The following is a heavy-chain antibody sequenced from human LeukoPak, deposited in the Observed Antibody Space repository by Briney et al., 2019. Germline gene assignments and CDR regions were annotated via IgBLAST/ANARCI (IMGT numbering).Heavy chain of an antibody. CDR1: GGSFSGYY. CDR3: ASSTETAYCGGDCYSADY. J-gene: IGHJ4*02. D-gene: IGHD2-21*02. CDR2: INHSGST. V-gene: IGHV4-34*01. Sequence: SETLSLTCAVYGGSFSGYYRSWIRQPPGKGLEWIGEINHSGSTNYNPSLKSRVTISVDTSKNQFSLKLSSVTAADTAVYYCASSTETAYCGGDCYSADYWGQGTLVTVSS.